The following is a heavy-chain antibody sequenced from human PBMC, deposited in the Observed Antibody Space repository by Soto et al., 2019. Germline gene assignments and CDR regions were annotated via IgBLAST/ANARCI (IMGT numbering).Heavy chain of an antibody. CDR3: ARFRDYYDSGRRYGMDV. J-gene: IGHJ6*02. V-gene: IGHV1-18*01. D-gene: IGHD3-22*01. CDR2: ISAYNGNT. CDR1: GYTFTSYG. Sequence: ASVKVSCKASGYTFTSYGISWVRQAPGQGLEWMGWISAYNGNTNYAQKLQGRVTMTTDTSTSTAYMELRSLRSDDTAVYYCARFRDYYDSGRRYGMDVWGQGTTVTVSS.